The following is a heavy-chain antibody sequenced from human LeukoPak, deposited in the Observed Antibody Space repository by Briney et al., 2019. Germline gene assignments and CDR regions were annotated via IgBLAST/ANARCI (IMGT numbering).Heavy chain of an antibody. V-gene: IGHV4-39*01. CDR3: TRHQWWLAPRNFDY. CDR2: IYHSGST. CDR1: GGSISSSSYH. Sequence: SETLSLTCTVSGGSISSSSYHWGWIRQPPGKGLEWIGSIYHSGSTCYNPSLKSRVTISVDTSKNQFSLKLSSVTAADMAVYYCTRHQWWLAPRNFDYWGQGTLVTVSS. J-gene: IGHJ4*02. D-gene: IGHD2-8*01.